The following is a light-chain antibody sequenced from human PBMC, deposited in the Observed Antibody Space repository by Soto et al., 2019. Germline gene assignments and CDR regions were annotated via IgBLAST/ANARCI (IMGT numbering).Light chain of an antibody. CDR2: EVT. CDR1: STDVGADNF. J-gene: IGLJ1*01. CDR3: SSYAGGNNV. Sequence: QSALTQPPSASGAPGQSVTISCTGTSTDVGADNFVPWYQQHPGKAPKLMISEVTKRPSGVPDRFSGSKSGNTASLTVSGLQAEDEADYYCSSYAGGNNVFGTGTKLTGL. V-gene: IGLV2-8*01.